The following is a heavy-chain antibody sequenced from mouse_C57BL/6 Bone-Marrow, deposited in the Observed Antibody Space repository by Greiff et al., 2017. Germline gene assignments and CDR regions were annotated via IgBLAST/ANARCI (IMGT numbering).Heavy chain of an antibody. V-gene: IGHV5-9-1*02. CDR1: GFTFSSYA. J-gene: IGHJ4*01. Sequence: EVKLVESGEGLVKPGGSLKLSCAASGFTFSSYAMSWVRQTPEKRLEWVAYISSGGDYIYYADTVKGRFTISRDNARNTLYLQMSSLKSEDTAMYYCTPDPYYGSLSYARDYWGQGPSVTVSS. D-gene: IGHD1-1*01. CDR3: TPDPYYGSLSYARDY. CDR2: ISSGGDYI.